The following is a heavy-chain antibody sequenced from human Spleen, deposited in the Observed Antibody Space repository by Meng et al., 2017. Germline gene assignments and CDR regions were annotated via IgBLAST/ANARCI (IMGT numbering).Heavy chain of an antibody. V-gene: IGHV1-2*06. CDR3: ARDEDISAAGKLFGDY. CDR2: IDPKTGDT. CDR1: GYNFPDYY. J-gene: IGHJ4*01. D-gene: IGHD6-13*01. Sequence: QVQRVQSGAEVKKPGASVKVSCKPSGYNFPDYYIHWVRRAPGQGLEWMGRIDPKTGDTHYALKFQGRVTMTGDTSISTAYMELSGLRSDDTAMYYCARDEDISAAGKLFGDYWATEPWSPSPQ.